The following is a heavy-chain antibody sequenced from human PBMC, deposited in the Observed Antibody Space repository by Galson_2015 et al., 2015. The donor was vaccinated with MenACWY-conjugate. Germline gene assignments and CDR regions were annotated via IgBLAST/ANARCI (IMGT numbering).Heavy chain of an antibody. D-gene: IGHD6-6*01. Sequence: SLRLSCAASGFTFSSYGVHWVRQAPGKGLEWAAFIWYDGENENYKDSVKGRFSISRDNSKKKLYLQMNSLTSEDTALYFCARGDHSSSPEGYFQHWGQGTVVIVSS. J-gene: IGHJ1*01. CDR1: GFTFSSYG. CDR2: IWYDGENE. CDR3: ARGDHSSSPEGYFQH. V-gene: IGHV3-33*08.